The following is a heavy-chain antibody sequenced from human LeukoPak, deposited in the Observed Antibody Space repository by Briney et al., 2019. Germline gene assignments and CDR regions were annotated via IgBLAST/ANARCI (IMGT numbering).Heavy chain of an antibody. V-gene: IGHV4-59*01. CDR2: IYYSGST. Sequence: SETLSLTCTVSGGSISSYYWSWIRQPPGKGLEWIGYIYYSGSTNYNPSLKSRVTISVDTSKNQFSPKLSSVTAADTAVYYCALSSGWSPLGVDYWGQGTLVTVSS. CDR1: GGSISSYY. J-gene: IGHJ4*02. D-gene: IGHD6-19*01. CDR3: ALSSGWSPLGVDY.